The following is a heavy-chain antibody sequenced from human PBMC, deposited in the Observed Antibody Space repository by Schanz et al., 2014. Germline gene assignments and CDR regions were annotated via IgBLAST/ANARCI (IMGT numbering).Heavy chain of an antibody. V-gene: IGHV3-30*02. Sequence: VQLVESGGGLVKPGGSLRLSCAASGFIFSSYGLHWVRQAPGKGLEWVAFIWYDGSNKYYADSVKGRFTISRDNSKNTLYLQMNTLRAEDTAVYYCARANYRRKINFDYWGRGTLVTVSS. D-gene: IGHD3-10*01. CDR2: IWYDGSNK. CDR3: ARANYRRKINFDY. J-gene: IGHJ4*02. CDR1: GFIFSSYG.